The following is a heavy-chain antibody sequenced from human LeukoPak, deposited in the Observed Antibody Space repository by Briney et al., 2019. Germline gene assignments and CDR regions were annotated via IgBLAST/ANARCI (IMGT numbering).Heavy chain of an antibody. CDR3: AKDHLQWLVRVGVDY. CDR1: GFTFSSFA. J-gene: IGHJ4*02. Sequence: PGGSLRLSCAASGFTFSSFAMHWVRQAPGKGLEWVSFTRSDGTDKYYADSVKGRFTVSRDNSKNTLYLQMNSLRAEDTAVYYCAKDHLQWLVRVGVDYWGLGTQVTVSS. D-gene: IGHD6-19*01. V-gene: IGHV3-30*02. CDR2: TRSDGTDK.